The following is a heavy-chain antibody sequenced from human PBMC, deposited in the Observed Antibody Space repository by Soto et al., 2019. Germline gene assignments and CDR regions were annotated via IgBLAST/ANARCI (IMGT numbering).Heavy chain of an antibody. CDR3: AKRPLTAAGFDY. J-gene: IGHJ4*02. D-gene: IGHD6-13*01. CDR1: GFTFSNYA. CDR2: ITGSGGGT. V-gene: IGHV3-23*01. Sequence: EVQLLESGGGLVQPGGSLRLSCAASGFTFSNYAMTWVRQAPGKGLEWVSVITGSGGGTYFVDSVKGRLTISRDNSKNTVYLQMNRLRAEDTPVYYCAKRPLTAAGFDYWGQGTLVTVSS.